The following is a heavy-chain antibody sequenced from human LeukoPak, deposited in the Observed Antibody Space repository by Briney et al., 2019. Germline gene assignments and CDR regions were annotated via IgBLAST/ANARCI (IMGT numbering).Heavy chain of an antibody. CDR3: ARNQVPNYYGSGNWFDP. V-gene: IGHV1-2*02. J-gene: IGHJ5*02. CDR2: INPNSGGT. Sequence: VASVKVSCKASGYTFTGYYMHWVRQAPGQGLEWMGWINPNSGGTNYAQKFQGRVTMTRDTSISTAYMELSRLRSDDTAVYYCARNQVPNYYGSGNWFDPWGQGTLVTVSS. D-gene: IGHD3-10*01. CDR1: GYTFTGYY.